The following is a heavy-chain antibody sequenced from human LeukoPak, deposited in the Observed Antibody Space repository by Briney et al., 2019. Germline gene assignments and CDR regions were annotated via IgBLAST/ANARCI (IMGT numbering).Heavy chain of an antibody. D-gene: IGHD2-8*02. CDR1: GGSISSYY. CDR2: IYYSGST. Sequence: KPSETLSLTCTVSGGSISSYYWSWIRQPPGKGLEWIGYIYYSGSTNYNPSLKSRVTISVDRSKNQFSLKLSSVTAADTAVYYCARQAGWSNYYYYGMDVWAKGPRSPSP. V-gene: IGHV4-59*08. CDR3: ARQAGWSNYYYYGMDV. J-gene: IGHJ6*02.